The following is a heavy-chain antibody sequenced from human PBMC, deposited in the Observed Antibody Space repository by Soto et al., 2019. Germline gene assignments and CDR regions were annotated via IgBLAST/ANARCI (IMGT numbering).Heavy chain of an antibody. Sequence: QVQLVQSGAEVKKPGASVKVSCKASGYTFTSYDMHWVRQAPGQGLEWMGIINPSGGSTSYAQKFQGRVTMTRDRSTRKVYMELSSLRSEDTAVYYCARDRGEKYMDVWGQGTTVTVAS. J-gene: IGHJ6*02. D-gene: IGHD3-10*01. CDR1: GYTFTSYD. CDR3: ARDRGEKYMDV. CDR2: INPSGGST. V-gene: IGHV1-46*01.